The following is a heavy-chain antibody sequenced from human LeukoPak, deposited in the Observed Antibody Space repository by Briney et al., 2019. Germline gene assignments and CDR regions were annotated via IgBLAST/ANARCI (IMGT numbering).Heavy chain of an antibody. J-gene: IGHJ5*02. D-gene: IGHD3-10*01. CDR1: GGSFSGYY. Sequence: PSETLSLTCAVYGGSFSGYYWSWIRQPPGKGLEWIGEINHSGSTNYNTSLKSRVTISVDTSKNQFSLKLSSVTAADTAVYYCARGRYYYGSGSSGNWFDPWGQGTLVTVSS. V-gene: IGHV4-34*01. CDR2: INHSGST. CDR3: ARGRYYYGSGSSGNWFDP.